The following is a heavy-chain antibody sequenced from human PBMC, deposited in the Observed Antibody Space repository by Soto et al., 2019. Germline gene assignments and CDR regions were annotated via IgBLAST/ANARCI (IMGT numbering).Heavy chain of an antibody. Sequence: QVQLQESGPGLVKPSDTLSLTCAVSGYSISSSNWWGWIRQPPGKGLEWIGYIYYSGTTYYNQSLKSRVTMSVDTSKNQFSLTLTSVTAVDTAVYYCARREIQGPIDYWGQGTLVTVSS. V-gene: IGHV4-28*01. CDR3: ARREIQGPIDY. D-gene: IGHD1-26*01. CDR1: GYSISSSNW. CDR2: IYYSGTT. J-gene: IGHJ4*02.